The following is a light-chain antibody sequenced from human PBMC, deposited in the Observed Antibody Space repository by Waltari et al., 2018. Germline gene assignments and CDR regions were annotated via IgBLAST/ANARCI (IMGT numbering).Light chain of an antibody. CDR2: GAF. CDR1: QSVSSSY. J-gene: IGKJ2*01. CDR3: QHYGSTQYT. Sequence: EVVLTQSPGTLSLSPGERATLSCRASQSVSSSYLAWYRQKPGQAPRLLIYGAFNRAAGLPARFSGSGSGTDFTLTINRLEPEDFAVYYCQHYGSTQYTFGQGTKLEI. V-gene: IGKV3-20*01.